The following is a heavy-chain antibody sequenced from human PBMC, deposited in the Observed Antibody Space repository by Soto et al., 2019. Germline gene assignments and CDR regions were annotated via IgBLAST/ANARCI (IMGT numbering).Heavy chain of an antibody. J-gene: IGHJ5*02. CDR3: AREGVYYYDSSGYYNWFDP. CDR2: IYTSGST. D-gene: IGHD3-22*01. CDR1: GGSISSYY. V-gene: IGHV4-4*07. Sequence: SETLSLTCTVSGGSISSYYWSWIRQPAGKGLEWIGRIYTSGSTNYNPSLRSRVTMSVDTSKNQFSLKLSSVTAADTAVYYCAREGVYYYDSSGYYNWFDPWGQGTLVTVSS.